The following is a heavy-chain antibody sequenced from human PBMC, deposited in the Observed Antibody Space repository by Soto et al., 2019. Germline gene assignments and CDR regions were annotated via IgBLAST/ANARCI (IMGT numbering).Heavy chain of an antibody. CDR2: IYYSGST. J-gene: IGHJ6*03. CDR1: GGSISSYY. V-gene: IGHV4-59*01. Sequence: SETLSLTCTVSGGSISSYYWSWIRQPPGKGLEWIGYIYYSGSTNYNPSLKSRVTISVDTSKNQFSLKLSSVTAADTAVYYCARGIEVRGVMNYYYYYMDVWGKGTTVTVSS. CDR3: ARGIEVRGVMNYYYYYMDV. D-gene: IGHD3-10*01.